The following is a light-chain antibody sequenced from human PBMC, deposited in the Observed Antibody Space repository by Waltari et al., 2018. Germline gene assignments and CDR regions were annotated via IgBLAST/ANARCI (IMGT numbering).Light chain of an antibody. J-gene: IGLJ2*01. Sequence: QSALTQPRSVSGSPGQSVTISCTGTSSDVGYYNYVSWYQQHPGKAPKLMIYDVIERPSGVPVRFSGSKSGNTASLTISGLQAEDEADYYCCSYTGNYLRVFGGGTKLTVL. V-gene: IGLV2-11*01. CDR1: SSDVGYYNY. CDR2: DVI. CDR3: CSYTGNYLRV.